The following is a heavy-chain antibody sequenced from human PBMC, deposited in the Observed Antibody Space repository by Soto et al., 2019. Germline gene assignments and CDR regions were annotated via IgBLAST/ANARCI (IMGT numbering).Heavy chain of an antibody. Sequence: QIQLVQSGAEVKKPGASVKVSCKASGYTVTSYYMHWVRQAPGQGLEWMGIINPSGGSTTYAQKFHGRLTMNRDTSTSTVYMELSSLRSEDTAMYYCARTPGYTDRNYFDYWGQGTLVTVSS. CDR3: ARTPGYTDRNYFDY. J-gene: IGHJ4*02. CDR2: INPSGGST. CDR1: GYTVTSYY. V-gene: IGHV1-46*01. D-gene: IGHD2-2*02.